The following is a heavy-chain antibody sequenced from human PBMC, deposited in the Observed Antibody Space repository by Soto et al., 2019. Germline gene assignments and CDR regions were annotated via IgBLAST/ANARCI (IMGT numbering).Heavy chain of an antibody. CDR2: ISAYSSNT. CDR1: GYTFTSYG. CDR3: ASAQTRGAFDI. J-gene: IGHJ3*02. Sequence: ASVKVSCKASGYTFTSYGISWVRQAPGQGLEWMGWISAYSSNTNYAQKLQGRVTMTTDTSTSTAYMELRSLRSDDTAVYYCASAQTRGAFDIWGQGTMVTVSS. D-gene: IGHD2-2*01. V-gene: IGHV1-18*01.